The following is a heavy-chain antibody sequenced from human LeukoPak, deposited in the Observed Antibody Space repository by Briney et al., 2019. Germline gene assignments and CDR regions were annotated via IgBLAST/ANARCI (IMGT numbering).Heavy chain of an antibody. D-gene: IGHD5-12*01. V-gene: IGHV3-30-3*01. CDR2: ISYDGSNK. Sequence: GGSLRLSCAASGFTFSSYAMHWVRQAPGKGLEWVAVISYDGSNKYYADSVKGRFTISRDNSKNTLYLQMNSLRAEDTAVYYCARDQYGGYNFDYWGQGTLVTVSS. CDR1: GFTFSSYA. J-gene: IGHJ4*02. CDR3: ARDQYGGYNFDY.